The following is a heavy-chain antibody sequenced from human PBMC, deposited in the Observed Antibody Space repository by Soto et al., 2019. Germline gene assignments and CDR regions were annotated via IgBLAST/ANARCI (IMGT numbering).Heavy chain of an antibody. J-gene: IGHJ2*01. Sequence: QVQLQESGPGLVKPSETLSLTCTVSGGSVSSGSYYWSWIRQPPGKGLEWIGYIYYSGSTNYNPSLKIRGTISGDTSQHQLSRKLGSVAAADTAVYCCARADGYYDFWSGYYTQYWYFDLWGRGTLVTVSS. CDR2: IYYSGST. CDR3: ARADGYYDFWSGYYTQYWYFDL. D-gene: IGHD3-3*01. V-gene: IGHV4-61*01. CDR1: GGSVSSGSYY.